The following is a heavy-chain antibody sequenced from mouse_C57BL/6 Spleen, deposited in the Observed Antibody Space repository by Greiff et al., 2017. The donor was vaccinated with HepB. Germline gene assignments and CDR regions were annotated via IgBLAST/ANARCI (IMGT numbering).Heavy chain of an antibody. CDR1: GFTFSNYW. D-gene: IGHD2-3*01. Sequence: EVQLVESGGGLVQPGGSMKLSCVASGFTFSNYWMNWVRQSPEKGLEWVAQIRLKSDNYATHYAESVKGRFTISRDDSKSSVYLQMNNLRAEDTGIYYCTGFYDGYYAMDYWGQGTSVTVSS. CDR2: IRLKSDNYAT. V-gene: IGHV6-3*01. CDR3: TGFYDGYYAMDY. J-gene: IGHJ4*01.